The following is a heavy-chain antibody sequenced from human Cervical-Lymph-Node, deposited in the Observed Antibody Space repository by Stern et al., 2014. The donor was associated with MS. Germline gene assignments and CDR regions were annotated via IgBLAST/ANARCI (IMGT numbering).Heavy chain of an antibody. J-gene: IGHJ4*02. V-gene: IGHV4-31*03. CDR3: ARVTEFLRFFYPDY. D-gene: IGHD3-3*01. Sequence: VQLVESGPGLVKPSQTLSLTCTVSGGAVSSGDRYWSWLRQHPGKGLEWIGYISYSGNTYYNPSLESRVTISMDRSKNQFSLKLRSVTAADTAVYYCARVTEFLRFFYPDYWGQGTRVTVSS. CDR1: GGAVSSGDRY. CDR2: ISYSGNT.